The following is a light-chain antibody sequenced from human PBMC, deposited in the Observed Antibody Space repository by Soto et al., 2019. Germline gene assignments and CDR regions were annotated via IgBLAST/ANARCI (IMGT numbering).Light chain of an antibody. V-gene: IGKV3-15*01. CDR1: QSVSSN. CDR3: QQYNNWPRT. J-gene: IGKJ1*01. CDR2: GXX. Sequence: EIVMTQSPATLSVSPGERATLSCRASQSVSSNLAWYQQKPGQXPXLXXXGXXXRATGIPARFSGSGSGTEFTLTISSLQSEDFAVYYCQQYNNWPRTFGQGTKVDIK.